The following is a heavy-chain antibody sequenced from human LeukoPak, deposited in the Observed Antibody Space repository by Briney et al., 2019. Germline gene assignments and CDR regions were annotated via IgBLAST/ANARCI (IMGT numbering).Heavy chain of an antibody. V-gene: IGHV4-34*01. CDR3: ARGGGQWLRSYYFDY. D-gene: IGHD5-12*01. CDR1: GGSFSGYY. J-gene: IGHJ4*02. CDR2: INHSGNT. Sequence: SETLSLTCAVYGGSFSGYYWTWIRQSQGKGLEWIGEINHSGNTNYNPSLKSRATISVDTSKKQFSLKVRSVTAADTAVYYCARGGGQWLRSYYFDYWGQGALVTVSS.